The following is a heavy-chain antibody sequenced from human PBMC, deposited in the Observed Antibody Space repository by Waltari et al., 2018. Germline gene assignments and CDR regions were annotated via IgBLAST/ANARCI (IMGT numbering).Heavy chain of an antibody. CDR3: AAHPHHTAMYTPWAFDI. Sequence: QMQLVQSGPEVKKPGTSVKVSCKASGFTFTSSAVQWVRQARGQRLEWIGWIVVGSGNTNYAQKFQERVTFTRDMSTSTAYMELSSLKSEDTAVYYCAAHPHHTAMYTPWAFDIWGQGTMVTVSS. J-gene: IGHJ3*02. CDR1: GFTFTSSA. D-gene: IGHD5-18*01. V-gene: IGHV1-58*01. CDR2: IVVGSGNT.